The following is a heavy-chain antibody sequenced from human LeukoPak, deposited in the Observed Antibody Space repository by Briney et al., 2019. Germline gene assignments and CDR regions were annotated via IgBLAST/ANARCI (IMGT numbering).Heavy chain of an antibody. D-gene: IGHD6-6*01. J-gene: IGHJ4*02. CDR2: IISDGSST. V-gene: IGHV3-74*01. Sequence: PGGSLRLSCAASGFTFSSYWMHWVRQSPEKGLVWVSRIISDGSSTSYADSVKRRFTISRDNAKNTLYLQMNSLRAEDTAVYYCARRSSSGNYFDYWGQGTLVTVSS. CDR1: GFTFSSYW. CDR3: ARRSSSGNYFDY.